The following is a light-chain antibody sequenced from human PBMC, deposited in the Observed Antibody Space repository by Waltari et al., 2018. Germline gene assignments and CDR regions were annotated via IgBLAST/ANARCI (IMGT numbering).Light chain of an antibody. V-gene: IGLV1-44*01. CDR1: SSNIGSNT. J-gene: IGLJ1*01. Sequence: QSVLTQPPSASGTPVQRVTISCSGSSSNIGSNTVTWYQQLPGTAPKLLIYSNNQRPSGVPDRFSGSKSGTSASLAISGLQSEDEADYYCAAWDDSLNGLYVFGTGTKVTVL. CDR3: AAWDDSLNGLYV. CDR2: SNN.